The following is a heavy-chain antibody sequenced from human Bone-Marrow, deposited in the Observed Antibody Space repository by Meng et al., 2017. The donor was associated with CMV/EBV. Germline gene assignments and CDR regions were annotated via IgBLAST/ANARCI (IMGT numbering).Heavy chain of an antibody. CDR1: GFSFSRYW. CDR2: IKEDGGEK. CDR3: ASMVGGGYFDY. Sequence: GGSLRLSCVASGFSFSRYWMTWVRQAPGKGLEWVANIKEDGGEKYYVDSVKGRFTISRDNSKNTLYLQMNSLRAEDTAVYYCASMVGGGYFDYWGQGTRVTVSS. V-gene: IGHV3-7*03. J-gene: IGHJ4*02. D-gene: IGHD4-23*01.